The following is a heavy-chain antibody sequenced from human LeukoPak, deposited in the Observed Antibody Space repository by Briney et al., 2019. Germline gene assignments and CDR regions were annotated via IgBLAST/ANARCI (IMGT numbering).Heavy chain of an antibody. CDR3: ARAWIQLWSDAFDI. V-gene: IGHV4-34*01. Sequence: KPSETLSLTCAVYGGSFSGYYWSWIRQPPGKGLEWNGEINHSGSTNYNLSLKSRVTISVDTSKNQFSLKLSSVTAADTAVYYCARAWIQLWSDAFDIWGQGTMVTVSS. J-gene: IGHJ3*02. CDR2: INHSGST. D-gene: IGHD5-18*01. CDR1: GGSFSGYY.